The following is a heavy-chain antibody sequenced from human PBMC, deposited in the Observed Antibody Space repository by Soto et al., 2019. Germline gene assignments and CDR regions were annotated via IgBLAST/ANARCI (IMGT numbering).Heavy chain of an antibody. D-gene: IGHD1-26*01. CDR2: FRESGGTT. V-gene: IGHV3-23*01. CDR3: ARECHVGIVANSYDY. Sequence: QPGGSLRLSCAASGFSFSSSAMSWVRQAPGKRLEWVSTFRESGGTTHYADPVKGRFTISRDTSNNILFLQMNSLRAEDTAIYYCARECHVGIVANSYDYWGQGTLVTGSS. J-gene: IGHJ4*02. CDR1: GFSFSSSA.